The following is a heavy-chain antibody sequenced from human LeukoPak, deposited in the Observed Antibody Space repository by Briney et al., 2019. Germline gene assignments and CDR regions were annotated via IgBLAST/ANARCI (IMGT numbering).Heavy chain of an antibody. Sequence: PSETLSLTCAVYGGSFSGYYWSWIRQPPGKGLEWIGEINHSGSTNYNPSLKSRVTISVDTSKNQFSLKLSSVTAADTAVYYCARGGEYRNDFDYWGQGTLVTVSS. CDR2: INHSGST. CDR1: GGSFSGYY. CDR3: ARGGEYRNDFDY. V-gene: IGHV4-34*01. D-gene: IGHD4-11*01. J-gene: IGHJ4*02.